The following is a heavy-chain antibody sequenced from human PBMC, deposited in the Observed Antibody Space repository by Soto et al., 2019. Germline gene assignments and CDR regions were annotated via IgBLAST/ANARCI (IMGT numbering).Heavy chain of an antibody. CDR3: AKDRLVLVEQQLVRAGFDP. D-gene: IGHD6-13*01. Sequence: GGSLRLSCAASGFTFSSYAMSWVRQAPGKGLEWVSAISGSGGSTYYADSVKGRFTISRDNSKNTLYLQMNSLRAEDTAVYYCAKDRLVLVEQQLVRAGFDPWGQGTLVTVSS. V-gene: IGHV3-23*01. CDR1: GFTFSSYA. J-gene: IGHJ5*02. CDR2: ISGSGGST.